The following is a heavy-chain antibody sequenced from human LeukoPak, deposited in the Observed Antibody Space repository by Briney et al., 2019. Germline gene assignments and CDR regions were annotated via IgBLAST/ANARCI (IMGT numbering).Heavy chain of an antibody. D-gene: IGHD3-3*01. J-gene: IGHJ4*02. Sequence: ASVKVSCKASGYTFTSYGINWVRQATGQGLEWMGWMNPNSGNTGYAQKFQGRVTITRNTSISTAYMELSSLRSEDTAVYYCARGGNDFWSGYYYFDYWGQGTLVTVSS. V-gene: IGHV1-8*03. CDR3: ARGGNDFWSGYYYFDY. CDR1: GYTFTSYG. CDR2: MNPNSGNT.